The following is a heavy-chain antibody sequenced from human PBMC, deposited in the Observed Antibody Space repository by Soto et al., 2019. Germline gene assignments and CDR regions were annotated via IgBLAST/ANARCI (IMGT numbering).Heavy chain of an antibody. D-gene: IGHD2-21*02. Sequence: QVQLVESGGGVVQPGRALRLSCAASGFSFNTSVMHWVRQAPGKGLEWVAVIAFDGSQEFYGDSVRGRFTISRDNSKNTLFLQMKSLTTEDTAVYYCATKVRVTNYLYYGMDVWGQGTTVTVSS. CDR2: IAFDGSQE. V-gene: IGHV3-30*03. J-gene: IGHJ6*02. CDR3: ATKVRVTNYLYYGMDV. CDR1: GFSFNTSV.